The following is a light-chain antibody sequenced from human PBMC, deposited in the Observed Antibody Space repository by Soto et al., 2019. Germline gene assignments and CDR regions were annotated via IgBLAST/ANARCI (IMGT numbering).Light chain of an antibody. CDR2: GAS. Sequence: EIVLTQSPGTLSLSPGERATLSCRASQSVSSNYLVWYQQKPGQAPRLLIYGASRRATGIPDRFSGSGSGTDFTLTISRLEPEDFALYYCQQYGSSPVTFGQGTRLEIK. J-gene: IGKJ5*01. CDR1: QSVSSNY. V-gene: IGKV3-20*01. CDR3: QQYGSSPVT.